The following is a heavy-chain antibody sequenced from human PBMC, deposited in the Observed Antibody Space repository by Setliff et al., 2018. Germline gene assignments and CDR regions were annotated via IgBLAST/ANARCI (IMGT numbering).Heavy chain of an antibody. CDR1: GYTFTNYG. D-gene: IGHD3-22*01. Sequence: ASVKVSCKASGYTFTNYGISWVRQAPGQGLEWMGWISAYNENTNYAQKFQGRVTMTTDTSTSTAYMELRSLRSDDTAVYYCARDLDYQYYYDSSGRDAFDIWGQGTMVTVSS. CDR3: ARDLDYQYYYDSSGRDAFDI. V-gene: IGHV1-18*01. J-gene: IGHJ3*02. CDR2: ISAYNENT.